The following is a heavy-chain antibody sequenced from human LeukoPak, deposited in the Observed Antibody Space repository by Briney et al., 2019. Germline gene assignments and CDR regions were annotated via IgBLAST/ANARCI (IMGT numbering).Heavy chain of an antibody. V-gene: IGHV3-23*01. J-gene: IGHJ4*02. CDR2: ISGSGGST. CDR1: GFTFSSYA. CDR3: AKIFVVVPAAMEAYYFDY. Sequence: GGSLRLSCAAPGFTFSSYAMSWVRQAPGKGLGWVSAISGSGGSTYYADSVKGRFTISRDNSKNTLYLQMNSLRAEDTAVYYCAKIFVVVPAAMEAYYFDYWGQGTLVTVSS. D-gene: IGHD2-2*01.